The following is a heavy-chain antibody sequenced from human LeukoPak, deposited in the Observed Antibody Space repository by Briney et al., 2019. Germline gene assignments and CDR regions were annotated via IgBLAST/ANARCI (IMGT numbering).Heavy chain of an antibody. J-gene: IGHJ4*02. D-gene: IGHD3-9*01. CDR1: GFTFSTYG. CDR3: ARGHYDVLAASYKWTPDY. CDR2: ITSGGDYI. Sequence: GGSLRLSCAVSGFTFSTYGMTWVRQAPGKGLEWVSSITSGGDYIYYADSVKGRFTTSRDNAKNSLSLQLNSLRVEDTAVYYCARGHYDVLAASYKWTPDYWGQGTLVTVSS. V-gene: IGHV3-21*01.